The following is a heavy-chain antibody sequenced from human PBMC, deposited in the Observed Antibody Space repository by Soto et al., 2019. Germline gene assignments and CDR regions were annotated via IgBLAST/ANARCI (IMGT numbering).Heavy chain of an antibody. J-gene: IGHJ4*02. V-gene: IGHV1-18*01. CDR3: ARDSVEVGAAAGIGFDY. Sequence: ASVKVSCKASGYTFTSYGISWVRQAPGQGLEWMGWISAYNGNTNDAQKLQGRATMTTDTSTSTAYMKLRSLRSDDTAVYYCARDSVEVGAAAGIGFDYWGQGTLVTVSS. D-gene: IGHD6-13*01. CDR2: ISAYNGNT. CDR1: GYTFTSYG.